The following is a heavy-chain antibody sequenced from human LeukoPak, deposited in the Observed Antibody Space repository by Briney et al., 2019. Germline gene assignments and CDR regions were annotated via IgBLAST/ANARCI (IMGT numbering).Heavy chain of an antibody. CDR3: AKDLGIAAAGYQFDY. CDR2: ISGSGGST. CDR1: GLTFSSYA. D-gene: IGHD6-13*01. J-gene: IGHJ4*02. Sequence: PGGSLRLSCAASGLTFSSYAMSWVRQAPGKGLEWVSAISGSGGSTYYADSVKGRFTISRDNSKNTLHLQMNSLRAEDTAVYYCAKDLGIAAAGYQFDYWGQGTLVTVSS. V-gene: IGHV3-23*01.